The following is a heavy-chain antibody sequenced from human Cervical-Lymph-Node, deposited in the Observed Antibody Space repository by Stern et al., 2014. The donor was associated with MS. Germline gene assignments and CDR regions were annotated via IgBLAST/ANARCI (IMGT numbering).Heavy chain of an antibody. CDR2: ISSSGGT. CDR1: GGSTSSYY. Sequence: QVQLQESGPGLVKPSETLSLTCTVSGGSTSSYYWSWIRQPPGKGLEWIGYISSSGGTKYNPSLKSRVTISLDTSKKQFSLTLSSVPAADTAVYYCARGYTTSSGRPDYWGQGTLVTVSS. D-gene: IGHD6-6*01. CDR3: ARGYTTSSGRPDY. J-gene: IGHJ4*02. V-gene: IGHV4-59*08.